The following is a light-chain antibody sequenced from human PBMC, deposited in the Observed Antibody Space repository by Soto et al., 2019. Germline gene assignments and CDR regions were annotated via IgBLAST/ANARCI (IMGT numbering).Light chain of an antibody. Sequence: EIVMTQSPATLSVSPGERATLSCRASQSVSSNLAWYQQKPGQAPRLLIYGASTRATGIPARFSGSGSGTEFPLTISRLPSEKFSGYYLQQYKNWLWTFGQGTKVDIK. V-gene: IGKV3-15*01. CDR3: QQYKNWLWT. CDR2: GAS. J-gene: IGKJ1*01. CDR1: QSVSSN.